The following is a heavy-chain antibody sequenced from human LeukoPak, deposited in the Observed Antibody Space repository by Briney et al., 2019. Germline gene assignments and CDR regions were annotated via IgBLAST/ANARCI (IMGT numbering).Heavy chain of an antibody. CDR1: GASISSGGYY. CDR2: IYYTGST. D-gene: IGHD2-15*01. V-gene: IGHV4-31*03. Sequence: SETLSLTCTVSGASISSGGYYWSWIRQRPGKGLEWIGYIYYTGSTYYNPSLKSRATISVDTSNNQFSLKLTSVTAADTAVYYCASHCSGGTCYRYYFDYWGQGTLVTVSS. CDR3: ASHCSGGTCYRYYFDY. J-gene: IGHJ4*02.